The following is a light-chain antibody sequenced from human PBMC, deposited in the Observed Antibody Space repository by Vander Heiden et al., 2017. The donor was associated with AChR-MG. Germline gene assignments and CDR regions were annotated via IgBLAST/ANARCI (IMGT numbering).Light chain of an antibody. CDR1: QSIAGY. V-gene: IGKV1-39*01. CDR2: GAS. Sequence: DIQMTQSPSSLSAYVGDRVTISCRASQSIAGYVNWYQQKPGTAPSLLIYGASTLQSGVPRRFSGSGSGTGFTLSISSLQPEDLGTYYCEQTYSTPHTFGQGTKVSIK. CDR3: EQTYSTPHT. J-gene: IGKJ1*01.